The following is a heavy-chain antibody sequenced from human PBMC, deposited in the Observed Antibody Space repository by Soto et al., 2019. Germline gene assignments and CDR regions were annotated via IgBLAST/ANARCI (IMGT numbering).Heavy chain of an antibody. CDR3: ARVTSMVRGVIDNWFDP. CDR2: IIPMYGPA. V-gene: IGHV1-69*01. CDR1: GGTFSSYA. J-gene: IGHJ5*02. D-gene: IGHD3-10*01. Sequence: QVPLVQSGAEVKKPGSSVTVSCKASGGTFSSYAIHWVRQAPGQGLEWMGGIIPMYGPAKYAQRFQGRVTITADESPTTVNMELTSLTSQDTAVYYCARVTSMVRGVIDNWFDPWGHGTLVTVSS.